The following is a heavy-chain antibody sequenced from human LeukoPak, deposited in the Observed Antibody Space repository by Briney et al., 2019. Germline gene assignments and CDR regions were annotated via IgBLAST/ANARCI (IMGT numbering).Heavy chain of an antibody. Sequence: GGSLRLSCAASGFTFSSYAMSWVRQAPGKGLEWVSAISGSGGSTYYADSVKGRFTISRGNSKNTLYLQMNSLRAEDAAVYYCAKDGSRVRVAGTGRDFDYWGQGTLVTVSS. D-gene: IGHD6-19*01. J-gene: IGHJ4*02. V-gene: IGHV3-23*01. CDR2: ISGSGGST. CDR1: GFTFSSYA. CDR3: AKDGSRVRVAGTGRDFDY.